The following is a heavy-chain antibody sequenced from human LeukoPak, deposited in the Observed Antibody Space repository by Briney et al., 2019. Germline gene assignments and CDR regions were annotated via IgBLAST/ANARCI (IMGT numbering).Heavy chain of an antibody. V-gene: IGHV4-59*12. D-gene: IGHD3-22*01. CDR3: AREAYYYDSSGSGYFDY. CDR1: GGSISSYY. J-gene: IGHJ4*02. Sequence: SETLSLTCTVSGGSISSYYWSWIRQPPGKGLEWIGYMDYSGNTNYNPSLKSRVTISVDTSKNQFSLKLSSVTAADTAVYYCAREAYYYDSSGSGYFDYWGQGTLVTVSS. CDR2: MDYSGNT.